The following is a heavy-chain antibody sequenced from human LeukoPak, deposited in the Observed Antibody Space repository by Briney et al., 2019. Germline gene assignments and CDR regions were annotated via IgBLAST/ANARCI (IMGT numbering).Heavy chain of an antibody. D-gene: IGHD3-22*01. V-gene: IGHV3-21*01. CDR2: ISSSSSYI. J-gene: IGHJ4*02. CDR1: GFTFSSYS. Sequence: PGGSLRLSCAASGFTFSSYSMNWVRQAPGKGLEWVSSISSSSSYIYYADSVKGRFTISRDNAKNSLYLQMNSLRAEDTAVYYCARDPDRGGYSMFDYWGQGTLVTVSS. CDR3: ARDPDRGGYSMFDY.